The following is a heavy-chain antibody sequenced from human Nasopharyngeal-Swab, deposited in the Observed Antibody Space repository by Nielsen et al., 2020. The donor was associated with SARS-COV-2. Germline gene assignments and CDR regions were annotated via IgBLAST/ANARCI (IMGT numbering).Heavy chain of an antibody. J-gene: IGHJ4*02. Sequence: GESLKISCAASGFSFNTYGLNWVRQAPGKGLEWISYISDDNTIFYADSVKGRFTTSRDNAKNSLYLHMNSLRDEDTALYYCARDSELLTNYYGLDYWGQGTLVTVSS. V-gene: IGHV3-48*02. CDR3: ARDSELLTNYYGLDY. CDR1: GFSFNTYG. CDR2: ISDDNTI. D-gene: IGHD3-9*01.